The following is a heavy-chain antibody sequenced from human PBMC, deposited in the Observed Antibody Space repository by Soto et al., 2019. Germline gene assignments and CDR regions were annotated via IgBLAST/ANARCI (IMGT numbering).Heavy chain of an antibody. V-gene: IGHV5-10-1*01. Sequence: GESLKISCQGSGYSFTSYWIGWVRQMPGKGLEWMGRIDPSDSYTNYSPSFQGHVTISADKSISTAYLQWSSLKASDTAMYYCARLLLSRVDFDPWGQGTLVTVSS. J-gene: IGHJ5*02. CDR3: ARLLLSRVDFDP. CDR1: GYSFTSYW. D-gene: IGHD3-16*02. CDR2: IDPSDSYT.